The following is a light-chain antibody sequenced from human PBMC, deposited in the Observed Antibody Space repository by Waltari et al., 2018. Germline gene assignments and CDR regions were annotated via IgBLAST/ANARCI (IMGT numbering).Light chain of an antibody. CDR1: QSVSNNY. J-gene: IGKJ3*01. Sequence: DIVLTQSPATLSLSPGERATLSCGASQSVSNNYLAWYQQKPGLAPRLLIYDASSRAPGIPHRFSGSGSGTDFTLSISRLEPEDFAVYYCQQYVTSPFTFGPGTKVDIK. CDR3: QQYVTSPFT. V-gene: IGKV3D-20*01. CDR2: DAS.